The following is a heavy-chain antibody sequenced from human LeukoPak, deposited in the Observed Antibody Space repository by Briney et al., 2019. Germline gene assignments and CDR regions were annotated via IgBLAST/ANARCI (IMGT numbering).Heavy chain of an antibody. CDR3: ARDYGDYYYYYGMDV. V-gene: IGHV1-8*01. J-gene: IGHJ6*02. CDR1: GYTFTSYD. CDR2: MNPNSGNT. Sequence: GASVNVSFKASGYTFTSYDINWVRQATGQGLEWMGWMNPNSGNTGYAQKFQGRVTMTRNTSISTAYMELSSLRSEDTAVYYCARDYGDYYYYYGMDVWGQGTTVTVSS. D-gene: IGHD4-17*01.